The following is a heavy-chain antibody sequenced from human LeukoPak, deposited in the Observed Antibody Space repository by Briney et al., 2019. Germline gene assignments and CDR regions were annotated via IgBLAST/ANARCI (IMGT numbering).Heavy chain of an antibody. Sequence: GGSLRLSCTVSGFAFSGYAMSWVRQAPGKGPEWVSSIGARGDVTYSAGSVKGRFTVSRDNSKNILYLQMNSLRAEGTAIYYCAKTQGFFDHWGQESLVTVSS. J-gene: IGHJ4*02. CDR1: GFAFSGYA. CDR3: AKTQGFFDH. CDR2: IGARGDVT. V-gene: IGHV3-23*01.